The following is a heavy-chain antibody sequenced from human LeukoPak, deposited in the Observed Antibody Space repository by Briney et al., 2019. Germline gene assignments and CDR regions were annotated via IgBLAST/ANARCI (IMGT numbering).Heavy chain of an antibody. Sequence: PGGSLRLSCEASEFTFSSYAMSWVRQAPGKGLDWVSGISGSDGSTYYADSVKGRFTISRDNSKNTLYLQMNSLRAEDTAVYYCAKERSGIPAAANYWGQGTLVTVSS. CDR2: ISGSDGST. J-gene: IGHJ4*02. CDR1: EFTFSSYA. CDR3: AKERSGIPAAANY. D-gene: IGHD6-13*01. V-gene: IGHV3-23*01.